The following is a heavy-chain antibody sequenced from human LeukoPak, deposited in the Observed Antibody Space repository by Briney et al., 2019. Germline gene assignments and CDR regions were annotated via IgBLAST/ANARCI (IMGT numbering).Heavy chain of an antibody. CDR3: AREGRAWLVYVY. V-gene: IGHV1-46*01. CDR2: VNPSGGST. D-gene: IGHD6-19*01. Sequence: ASVTVSCKAFGYTFTSHYIHWVRQAPGQGLEWMGTVNPSGGSTRYAQKFQGRVTMTRDKSTSTVYMELSSLRSEDTAVYYCAREGRAWLVYVYWGQGTLVTVSS. CDR1: GYTFTSHY. J-gene: IGHJ4*02.